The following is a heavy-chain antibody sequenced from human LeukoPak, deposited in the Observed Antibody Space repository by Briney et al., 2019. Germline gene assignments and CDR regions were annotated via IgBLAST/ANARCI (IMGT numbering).Heavy chain of an antibody. Sequence: GGSLRLSCVGSGFNFSTYEMNWVRQAPGEGLEWVSYISSSSSTVYYKGSVKGRFTISRDNARNSLYLQMNSLRAEDTAVYYCSRSIPALATGDYWGQGILVTVSS. V-gene: IGHV3-48*03. CDR3: SRSIPALATGDY. CDR1: GFNFSTYE. CDR2: ISSSSSTV. J-gene: IGHJ4*02. D-gene: IGHD6-6*01.